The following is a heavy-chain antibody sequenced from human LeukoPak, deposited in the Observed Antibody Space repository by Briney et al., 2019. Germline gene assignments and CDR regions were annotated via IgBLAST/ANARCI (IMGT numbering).Heavy chain of an antibody. V-gene: IGHV4-61*02. D-gene: IGHD2/OR15-2a*01. CDR2: ISSSGST. CDR3: ARDRIDRFDH. CDR1: GDSISSGDYY. Sequence: SETLSLTCTVSGDSISSGDYYWSWIRQPAGKGLEWIGRISSSGSTYYNPSLKSRVTISVDTAKNQFSLKLSSVTAADTAVYYCARDRIDRFDHWGQGTLVTVSS. J-gene: IGHJ5*02.